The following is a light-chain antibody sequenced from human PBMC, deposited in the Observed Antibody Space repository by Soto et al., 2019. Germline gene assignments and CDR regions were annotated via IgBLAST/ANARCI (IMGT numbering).Light chain of an antibody. CDR1: QSVSSN. Sequence: EIVMTQSPATLSVSPGDRVTLSCRASQSVSSNLAWYQQKPGQAPRLHIYGASTRATGIPARFSGSGSGTEFTLTISSLQSEDFAVYYCQQYNNWPPWTFGQGTKVELK. J-gene: IGKJ1*01. CDR2: GAS. CDR3: QQYNNWPPWT. V-gene: IGKV3-15*01.